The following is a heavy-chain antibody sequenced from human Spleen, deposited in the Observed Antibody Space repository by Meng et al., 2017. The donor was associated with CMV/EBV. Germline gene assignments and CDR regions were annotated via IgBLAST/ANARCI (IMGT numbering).Heavy chain of an antibody. CDR2: ISWDSANT. V-gene: IGHV3-43D*03. D-gene: IGHD6-25*01. J-gene: IGHJ6*02. CDR1: GISFDDFA. CDR3: AKGNGNGWYSYFYGMDV. Sequence: GGSLRLSCAASGISFDDFAMHWVRQAPGKGLEWVSLISWDSANTYYADSVKGRFTISRDNSKNSLYLQMSNLRAEDTALYYCAKGNGNGWYSYFYGMDVWGQGTTVTVSS.